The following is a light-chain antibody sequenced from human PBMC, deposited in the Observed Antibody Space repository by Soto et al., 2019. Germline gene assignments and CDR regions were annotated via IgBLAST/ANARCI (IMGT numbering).Light chain of an antibody. Sequence: ELLLIQSTATLYVSPGARAPLSWRASQSVSRYLAWYQQKPGQDPRIRIYDESNRATVIPDRVSGSGSGTDFTLTISSLEHEDFSVYYCQQRSNGRVTLGPGTKLDIK. CDR2: DES. V-gene: IGKV3-11*01. CDR3: QQRSNGRVT. J-gene: IGKJ3*01. CDR1: QSVSRY.